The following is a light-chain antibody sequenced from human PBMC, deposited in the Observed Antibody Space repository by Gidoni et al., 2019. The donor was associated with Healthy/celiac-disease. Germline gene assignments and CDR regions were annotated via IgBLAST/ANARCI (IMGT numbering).Light chain of an antibody. CDR1: QSISSW. J-gene: IGKJ2*01. CDR3: QQYNSYSRT. V-gene: IGKV1-5*03. CDR2: KAS. Sequence: DMQMTPSPSTLSASVGDRVTITCRASQSISSWLAWYQQKPGKAPKLLIYKASSLESGVPSRFSGSGSGTEFTLTISSLQPDDFATYYCQQYNSYSRTFXQGTKLEIK.